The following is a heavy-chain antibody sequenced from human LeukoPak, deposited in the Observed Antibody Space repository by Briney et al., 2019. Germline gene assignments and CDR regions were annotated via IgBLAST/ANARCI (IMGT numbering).Heavy chain of an antibody. V-gene: IGHV3-66*01. Sequence: PGGSLRLSCAASGFTVSSNYMSWVRQAPGKGLEWVSVIYSGGSTYYADSVKGRFTISRDNSKNTLYLQMNSLRAEDTAVYYCAISGSPSNFDYWGQGTLVTVSS. CDR3: AISGSPSNFDY. CDR2: IYSGGST. CDR1: GFTVSSNY. D-gene: IGHD3-22*01. J-gene: IGHJ4*02.